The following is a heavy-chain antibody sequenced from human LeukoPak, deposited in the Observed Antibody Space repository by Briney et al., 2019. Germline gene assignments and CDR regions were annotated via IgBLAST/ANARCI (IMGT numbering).Heavy chain of an antibody. CDR1: GFSVSNNY. V-gene: IGHV3-66*01. J-gene: IGHJ6*03. CDR2: IYSGNTI. D-gene: IGHD4-23*01. Sequence: GGSLRLSCVVSGFSVSNNYVSWVRQAPGKGLEWVSVIYSGNTIKYADSVKGRFTISRDNAKNSLYLQMNSLKTEDTAVYYCTTELGDGGDFFMDVWGKGTTVTISS. CDR3: TTELGDGGDFFMDV.